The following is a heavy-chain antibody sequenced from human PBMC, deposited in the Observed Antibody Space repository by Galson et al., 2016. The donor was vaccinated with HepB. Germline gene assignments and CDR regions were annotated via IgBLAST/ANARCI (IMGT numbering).Heavy chain of an antibody. Sequence: LSLTCTVSGGSVSRGGYYWSWIRQHPGKGLEWIGYIYYSGSTYYNPSLESRVTTSVDTSKNQFSLKLSSVTAADTAVYYCARGDLHYYDSSGYYLPYYYFDFWGQGTLVTVSS. CDR3: ARGDLHYYDSSGYYLPYYYFDF. D-gene: IGHD3-22*01. CDR1: GGSVSRGGYY. V-gene: IGHV4-31*03. J-gene: IGHJ4*02. CDR2: IYYSGST.